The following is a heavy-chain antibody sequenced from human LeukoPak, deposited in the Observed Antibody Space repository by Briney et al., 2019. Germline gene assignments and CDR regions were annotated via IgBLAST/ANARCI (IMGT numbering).Heavy chain of an antibody. Sequence: ASVKVSCKASGYTFTSYGISWVRQAPGQGLEWMGWISAYNGNTNYAQKLQGRVTVTTDTSTSTAYMELRSLRSDDTAVYYCARLRYFDWTLDYWGQGTLVTVSS. V-gene: IGHV1-18*01. D-gene: IGHD3-9*01. CDR1: GYTFTSYG. CDR3: ARLRYFDWTLDY. J-gene: IGHJ4*02. CDR2: ISAYNGNT.